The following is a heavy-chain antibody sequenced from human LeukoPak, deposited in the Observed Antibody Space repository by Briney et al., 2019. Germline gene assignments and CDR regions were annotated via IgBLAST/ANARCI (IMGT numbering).Heavy chain of an antibody. D-gene: IGHD3-10*01. V-gene: IGHV3-20*04. CDR2: ISWNGGNT. CDR1: GFPFGDYG. J-gene: IGHJ4*02. CDR3: ARRGSGSGGFDY. Sequence: GGSLRLSCSASGFPFGDYGMSWVRQAPGKGLEWVSGISWNGGNTDYAASVKGRFTISRDNAKNSLYLQMNSLRAEDTAVYYCARRGSGSGGFDYWGQGTLVTVSS.